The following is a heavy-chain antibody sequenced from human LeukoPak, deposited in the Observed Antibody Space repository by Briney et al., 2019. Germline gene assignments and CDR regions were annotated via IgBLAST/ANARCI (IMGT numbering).Heavy chain of an antibody. CDR1: GFTFSSYA. D-gene: IGHD6-6*01. Sequence: GGSLRLSCAASGFTFSSYAMSWVRQAPGKGLEWVSAISGSGGSTYYADSVKGRFTISRDNSKNTLYPQMNSLRAEDTAVYYCAKDLTARPRAFDYWGQGTLVTVSS. J-gene: IGHJ4*02. CDR3: AKDLTARPRAFDY. V-gene: IGHV3-23*01. CDR2: ISGSGGST.